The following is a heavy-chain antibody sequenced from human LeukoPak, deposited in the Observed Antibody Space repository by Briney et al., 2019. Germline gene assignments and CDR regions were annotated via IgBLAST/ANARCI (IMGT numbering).Heavy chain of an antibody. CDR2: ISSSDVRT. J-gene: IGHJ4*02. CDR1: GFTFNSYA. D-gene: IGHD6-19*01. V-gene: IGHV3-23*01. CDR3: AKPSIPVAGIYLPLDY. Sequence: GGSLRLSCAASGFTFNSYAMTWVRQAPGKVLEWVSVISSSDVRTYYAASVKGRFTISRDNSKNTLYLQMNSLRAEDTAVYYCAKPSIPVAGIYLPLDYWGQGTLVTVSS.